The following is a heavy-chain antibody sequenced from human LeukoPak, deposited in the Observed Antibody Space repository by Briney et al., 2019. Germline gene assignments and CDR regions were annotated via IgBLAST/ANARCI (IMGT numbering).Heavy chain of an antibody. V-gene: IGHV1-8*03. CDR2: MNPNSGNT. Sequence: ASVKVSRKASGYTFTTYDINWVRQAAGQGLEWMGWMNPNSGNTGYAQKFQGRLTITRDASISTAYMELSSLRSDDTAVYYCARTKPDNSEMYNWGQGTLVTVSS. CDR3: ARTKPDNSEMYN. J-gene: IGHJ4*02. CDR1: GYTFTTYD. D-gene: IGHD3-22*01.